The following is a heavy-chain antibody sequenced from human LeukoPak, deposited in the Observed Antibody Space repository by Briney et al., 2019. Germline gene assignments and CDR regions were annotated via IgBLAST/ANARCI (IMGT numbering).Heavy chain of an antibody. V-gene: IGHV3-30*04. CDR1: GFTFSSYA. CDR2: ISYDGSNK. J-gene: IGHJ4*02. CDR3: ARASGSYYFDY. D-gene: IGHD1-26*01. Sequence: GGSLRLSCAASGFTFSSYAMHWVRQAPGKGLEWVAVISYDGSNKFYADSVKGRFTISRDNSNNTLYLQMNSLRAEDTAVYYCARASGSYYFDYWGQGTLVTVSS.